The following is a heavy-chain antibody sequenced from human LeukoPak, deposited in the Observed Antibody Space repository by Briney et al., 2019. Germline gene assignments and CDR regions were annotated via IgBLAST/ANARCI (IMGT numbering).Heavy chain of an antibody. CDR2: INWNGGST. Sequence: GGSLRHSCAASGFTFDDYGMSWVRQAPGKGLEWVSGINWNGGSTGYADSVKGRFTISRDNAKNSLYLQMNSLRAEDTAVYYCARDVPHNWFDTWGQGTLVTVSS. CDR3: ARDVPHNWFDT. V-gene: IGHV3-20*04. CDR1: GFTFDDYG. J-gene: IGHJ5*02.